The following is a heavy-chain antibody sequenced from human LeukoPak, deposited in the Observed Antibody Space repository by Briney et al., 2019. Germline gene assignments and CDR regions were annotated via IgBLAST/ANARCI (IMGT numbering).Heavy chain of an antibody. D-gene: IGHD3-3*01. CDR3: ARDPTYYDFWSGLNWYFDL. CDR2: INPSGGST. CDR1: GYTFTSYY. V-gene: IGHV1-46*01. Sequence: ASVKVSCKASGYTFTSYYMHWVRQAPGQGLEWMGIINPSGGSTSYAQKFQGRVTMTRDTSTSTVYMELSSLRSEDTAVYYCARDPTYYDFWSGLNWYFDLWGRGTLVTVSS. J-gene: IGHJ2*01.